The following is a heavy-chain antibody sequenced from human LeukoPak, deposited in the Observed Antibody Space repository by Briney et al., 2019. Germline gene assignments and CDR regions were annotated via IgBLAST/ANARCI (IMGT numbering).Heavy chain of an antibody. CDR3: AKGGGYSYGYVPH. J-gene: IGHJ4*02. CDR1: GFTFSSFA. CDR2: LSGNGDNT. Sequence: GGSLRLSCAASGFTFSSFAMSWVRQAPGEGLEWVSALSGNGDNTYYADSVKGRFTISRDNSKNTLHLQMNGLRAEDTAVYYCAKGGGYSYGYVPHWGQGTLVTVSS. D-gene: IGHD5-18*01. V-gene: IGHV3-23*01.